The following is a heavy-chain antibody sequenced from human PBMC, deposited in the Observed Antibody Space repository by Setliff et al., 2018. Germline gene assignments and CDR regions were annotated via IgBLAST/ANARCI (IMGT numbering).Heavy chain of an antibody. CDR2: ISAYNGDT. CDR3: ARVPVQMYVWGSYRYLDY. Sequence: GASVKVSCKASGYTFTSYGISWVRQAPGQGLEWMGWISAYNGDTNYAQKLQGRVTMTTDTSTSTAYMELRSLRSDDTAVYYCARVPVQMYVWGSYRYLDYWGQGTLVTVSS. D-gene: IGHD3-16*02. CDR1: GYTFTSYG. V-gene: IGHV1-18*01. J-gene: IGHJ4*02.